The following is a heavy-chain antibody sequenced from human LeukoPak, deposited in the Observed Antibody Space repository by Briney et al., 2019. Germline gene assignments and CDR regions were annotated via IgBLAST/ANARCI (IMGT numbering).Heavy chain of an antibody. D-gene: IGHD2-2*01. Sequence: ASVKVSCKASGYTFTGYYMHWVRQAPGQGLEWMGRINPNSGGTNYAQKFQGRVTMTRDTSISTAYMELSRLRSDDTAVYYCARAEMPPAAPYTWFDPWGQGTLVTVSS. CDR2: INPNSGGT. CDR1: GYTFTGYY. J-gene: IGHJ5*02. V-gene: IGHV1-2*06. CDR3: ARAEMPPAAPYTWFDP.